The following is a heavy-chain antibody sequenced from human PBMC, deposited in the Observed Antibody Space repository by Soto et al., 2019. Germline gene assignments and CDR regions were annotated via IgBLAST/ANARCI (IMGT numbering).Heavy chain of an antibody. Sequence: QVQLQESGPGLVKPSQTLSLTCTVSGGSISSGGYCWSWIRQHPGKGLEWIGYTKYSGSTYYTPSLKSRVTISVDTSKNQSSLKLSSVTAADTSVYYCARDYGGAWYFDLWGRGTLVTVSS. CDR3: ARDYGGAWYFDL. CDR2: TKYSGST. V-gene: IGHV4-31*03. D-gene: IGHD3-16*01. J-gene: IGHJ2*01. CDR1: GGSISSGGYC.